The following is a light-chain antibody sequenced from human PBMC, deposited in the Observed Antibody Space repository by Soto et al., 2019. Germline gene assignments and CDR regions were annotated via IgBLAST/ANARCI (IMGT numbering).Light chain of an antibody. J-gene: IGKJ5*01. CDR2: DAS. Sequence: IQMTQSPSSRYSSLGDRVTITCQASQDISNHLNWYQQKPGKPPQLLIYDASNVNTGVPSRFRASGSGTDFTFIIRSLQPADIATYYGQQYENLPPITFGQGTRLEIK. CDR1: QDISNH. CDR3: QQYENLPPIT. V-gene: IGKV1-33*01.